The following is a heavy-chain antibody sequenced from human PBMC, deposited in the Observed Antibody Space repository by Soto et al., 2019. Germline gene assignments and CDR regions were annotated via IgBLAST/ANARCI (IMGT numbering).Heavy chain of an antibody. J-gene: IGHJ5*02. CDR1: GGSISSGGYY. V-gene: IGHV4-61*08. D-gene: IGHD3-3*01. CDR3: ARGGAYYDFWSGADWFDP. Sequence: SETLSLTCTVSGGSISSGGYYWSWIRQHPGKGLEWIGYIYYSGSTNYNPSLKSRVTISVDTSKNQFSLKLSSVTAADTAVYYCARGGAYYDFWSGADWFDPWGQGTLVTVSS. CDR2: IYYSGST.